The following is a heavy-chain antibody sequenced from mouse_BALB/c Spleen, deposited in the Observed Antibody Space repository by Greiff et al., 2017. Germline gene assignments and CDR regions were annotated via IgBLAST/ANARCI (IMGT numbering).Heavy chain of an antibody. J-gene: IGHJ3*01. V-gene: IGHV5-12-1*01. D-gene: IGHD3-2*01. CDR2: ISSGGGST. CDR1: GFAFSSYD. Sequence: EVQGVESGGGLVKPGGSLKLSCAASGFAFSSYDMSWVRQTPEKRLEWVAYISSGGGSTYYPDTVKGRFTISRDNAKNTLYLQMSSLKSEDTAMYYCARHGTARAPWFAYWGQGTLVTVSA. CDR3: ARHGTARAPWFAY.